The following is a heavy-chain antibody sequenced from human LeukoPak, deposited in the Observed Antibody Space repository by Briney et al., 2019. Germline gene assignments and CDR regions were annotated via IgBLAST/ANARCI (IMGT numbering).Heavy chain of an antibody. Sequence: GGSLRLSCAASGFTFSSYVMNWVRQAPGKGLEWVSVISGGGGSTYYADSVKGRFTISRDNSKNTLFLQMNSLRAEDTAVYYCAKGGYCSSTSCYVGWFDPWGQEPWSPSPQ. CDR1: GFTFSSYV. J-gene: IGHJ5*02. CDR3: AKGGYCSSTSCYVGWFDP. V-gene: IGHV3-23*01. D-gene: IGHD2-2*01. CDR2: ISGGGGST.